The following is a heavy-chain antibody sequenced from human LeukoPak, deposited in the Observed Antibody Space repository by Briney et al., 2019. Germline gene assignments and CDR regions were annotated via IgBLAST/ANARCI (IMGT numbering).Heavy chain of an antibody. CDR3: VKTAGRDGLAPPY. Sequence: PSETLSLTCIVSGDSITSSYWSWIRQPPGKGLEWIGYVYYSGITNYNPSLKSRVTISIDTSKNQFSLKLNSVTAAGTAVYYCVKTAGRDGLAPPYRGQGTLVTVSS. CDR1: GDSITSSY. CDR2: VYYSGIT. V-gene: IGHV4-59*01. D-gene: IGHD6-13*01. J-gene: IGHJ4*02.